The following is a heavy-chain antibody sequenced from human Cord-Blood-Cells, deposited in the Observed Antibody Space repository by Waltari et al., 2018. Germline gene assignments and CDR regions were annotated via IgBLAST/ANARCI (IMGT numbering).Heavy chain of an antibody. CDR2: INHSGST. J-gene: IGHJ3*02. CDR3: ARPRGMVRGVITDAFDI. CDR1: GGSFSGYY. Sequence: QVQLQQWGAGLLKPSETLSLTCAVYGGSFSGYYWSWIRQPPGKGLEWIGEINHSGSTNYNPSLKSRVTISVDTSKNQFSLKLSSVTAADTAVYYCARPRGMVRGVITDAFDIWGQGTMVRLF. D-gene: IGHD3-10*01. V-gene: IGHV4-34*01.